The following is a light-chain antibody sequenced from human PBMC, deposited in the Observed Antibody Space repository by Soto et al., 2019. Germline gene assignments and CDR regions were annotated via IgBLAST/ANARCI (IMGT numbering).Light chain of an antibody. CDR2: GNS. CDR1: SSNIGAGYD. V-gene: IGLV1-40*01. J-gene: IGLJ2*01. Sequence: QPVLTQPPSVSGAPGQRVTISCTWSSSNIGAGYDVHWYQQLPGTAPKLLIYGNSNRPSGVPDRFSGSKSGTSASFAITGLQADDEADYYGQSYDSSLGGPVVFGGGTQLTVL. CDR3: QSYDSSLGGPVV.